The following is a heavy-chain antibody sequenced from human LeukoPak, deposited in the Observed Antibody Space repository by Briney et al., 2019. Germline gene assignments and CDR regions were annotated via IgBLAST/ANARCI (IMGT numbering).Heavy chain of an antibody. Sequence: ASAKVSCKASGYTFTSYYMHWVRQAPGQGLEWMGIINPSGGSTSYAQKFQGRVTMTRDTSTSTAYMELRSLRSDDTAVYYCARCSSTSCYNDAFDIWGQGTMVTVSS. V-gene: IGHV1-46*01. CDR3: ARCSSTSCYNDAFDI. J-gene: IGHJ3*02. CDR2: INPSGGST. CDR1: GYTFTSYY. D-gene: IGHD2-2*02.